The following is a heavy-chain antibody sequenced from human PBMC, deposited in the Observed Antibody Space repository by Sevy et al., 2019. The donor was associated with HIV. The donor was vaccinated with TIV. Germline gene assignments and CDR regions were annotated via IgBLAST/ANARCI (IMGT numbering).Heavy chain of an antibody. CDR1: GYSFTSYW. CDR3: ARLGGAAAGMDNWFDP. Sequence: GESLKISCKGSGYSFTSYWISWERQMPGKGLEWMGRIDPSDSYINYSPSFQGHVTISADKSISTAYLQWSSLKASDTAMYYCARLGGAAAGMDNWFDPWGQGTLVTVSS. V-gene: IGHV5-10-1*01. J-gene: IGHJ5*02. D-gene: IGHD6-13*01. CDR2: IDPSDSYI.